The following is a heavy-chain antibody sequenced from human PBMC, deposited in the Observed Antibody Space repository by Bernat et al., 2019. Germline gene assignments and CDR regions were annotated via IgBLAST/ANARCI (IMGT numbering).Heavy chain of an antibody. J-gene: IGHJ6*03. V-gene: IGHV3-30-3*01. CDR2: ISYDGSNK. D-gene: IGHD2-2*01. CDR1: GFTFSSYA. Sequence: QVQLVESGGGVVQPGRSLRLSCAASGFTFSSYAMHWVRQAPGKGLEWVAVISYDGSNKYYADSVKGRFTSSRDNSKNTLYLRMNSLRAEDTAVYYCARVWNGPQVVVPADEPTPFYYMDVWGKGTAVTVSS. CDR3: ARVWNGPQVVVPADEPTPFYYMDV.